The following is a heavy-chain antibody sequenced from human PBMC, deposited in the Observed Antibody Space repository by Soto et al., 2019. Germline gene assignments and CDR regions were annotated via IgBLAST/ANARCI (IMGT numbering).Heavy chain of an antibody. CDR2: IIPMLGMS. J-gene: IGHJ4*02. V-gene: IGHV1-69*02. CDR1: GDTFSFYT. CDR3: ATNYGSGSTHFDY. Sequence: QVQLVQSGAEVKKPGSPVRVSCTASGDTFSFYTISWVRQVPGQGPEWMGRIIPMLGMSNYAQKFQGRVTIMADKSTSTVYMNLSGLTSEDTAVYYCATNYGSGSTHFDYCGQGTLVTVSS. D-gene: IGHD3-10*01.